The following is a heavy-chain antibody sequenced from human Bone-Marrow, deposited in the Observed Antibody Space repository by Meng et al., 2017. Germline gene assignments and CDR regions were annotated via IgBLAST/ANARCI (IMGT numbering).Heavy chain of an antibody. CDR2: IDWDDEK. Sequence: SGPTLVKPTQTLTLTCTFSGFSLSTSGMCVNWVRQPPGKALEWLAVIDWDDEKYYSTSLKTRLTISKDTSKNEVVLAMTNMDPVDTATYYCARSQMVRNYYYGMDVWGQGTTVTVFS. CDR3: ARSQMVRNYYYGMDV. D-gene: IGHD3-10*01. CDR1: GFSLSTSGMC. V-gene: IGHV2-70*20. J-gene: IGHJ6*02.